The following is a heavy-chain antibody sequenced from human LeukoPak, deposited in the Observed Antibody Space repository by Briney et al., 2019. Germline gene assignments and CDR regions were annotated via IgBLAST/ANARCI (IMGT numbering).Heavy chain of an antibody. CDR3: ARDVVAATQTFSYGMDV. J-gene: IGHJ6*02. CDR1: GFTFSSFG. V-gene: IGHV3-33*01. CDR2: VWYDGSNK. Sequence: GGSLRLSCAASGFTFSSFGIHWVRQAPGKGLDSVAIVWYDGSNKYYADSVKGRFTISRDNSKNTLYLQMNSLRAEDTAVYYCARDVVAATQTFSYGMDVWGQGTTVTVSS. D-gene: IGHD2-15*01.